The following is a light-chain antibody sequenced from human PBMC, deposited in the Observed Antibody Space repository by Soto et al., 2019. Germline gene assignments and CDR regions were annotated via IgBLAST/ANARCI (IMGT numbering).Light chain of an antibody. CDR1: QSLLHSDGYNY. V-gene: IGKV2-28*01. CDR2: LGS. Sequence: DIVMTQSPLSLPVTPGEPASISCRSSQSLLHSDGYNYLDWYLQKPGQSPQLLICLGSNRASGAPDRFSGSGSGTDFTLTISRVEAEDFGVYYCMQALQTPWTFGQGTQVEVK. J-gene: IGKJ1*01. CDR3: MQALQTPWT.